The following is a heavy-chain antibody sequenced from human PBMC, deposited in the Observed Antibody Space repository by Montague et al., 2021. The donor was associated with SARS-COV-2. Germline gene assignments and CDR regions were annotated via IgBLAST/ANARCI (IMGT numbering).Heavy chain of an antibody. CDR2: VYHTGST. CDR3: VREKYYFDDSGSK. CDR1: GVSISSGSYY. V-gene: IGHV4-61*01. Sequence: SETLSLTCSVSGVSISSGSYYWSWVRQPPGKGLEWIGYVYHTGSTNYNPSLKSRVTLSIDTSKNQFSLNLTSVTAADTAVYYCVREKYYFDDSGSKGGQGTLVTVAS. J-gene: IGHJ4*02. D-gene: IGHD3-22*01.